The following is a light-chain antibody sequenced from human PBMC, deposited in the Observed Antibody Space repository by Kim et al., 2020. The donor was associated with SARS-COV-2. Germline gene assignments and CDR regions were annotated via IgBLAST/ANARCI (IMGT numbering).Light chain of an antibody. Sequence: DIQMTQSPSSLSASVGDRVTITCRASQGISNYLAWYQQKPGKVPKLLIYAASALKSGVPSRFSGSGSGTDFTLTITSLQPEDVAAYYCQQCKCAPWKFGQGTKVDIK. V-gene: IGKV1-27*01. CDR1: QGISNY. CDR2: AAS. CDR3: QQCKCAPWK. J-gene: IGKJ1*01.